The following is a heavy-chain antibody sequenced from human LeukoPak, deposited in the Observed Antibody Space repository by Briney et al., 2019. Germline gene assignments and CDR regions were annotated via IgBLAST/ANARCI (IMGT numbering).Heavy chain of an antibody. Sequence: ETLSLTCTISGASIDSYYWSWVRQAPGKGLEWVSAISGSGDSTYYADSVKGRSTISRDNSKNTLYLQMNSLRVEDTAVYYCAKDGSSSGWYDYWGQGTLVTVSS. J-gene: IGHJ4*02. CDR2: ISGSGDST. CDR3: AKDGSSSGWYDY. CDR1: GASIDSYY. D-gene: IGHD6-19*01. V-gene: IGHV3-23*01.